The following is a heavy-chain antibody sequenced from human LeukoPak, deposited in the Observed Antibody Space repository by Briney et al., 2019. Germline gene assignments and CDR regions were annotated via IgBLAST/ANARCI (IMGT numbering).Heavy chain of an antibody. CDR3: ARGETPDTAMGIGFDY. D-gene: IGHD5-18*01. CDR2: INHSGST. CDR1: GGSISSGDYY. J-gene: IGHJ4*02. V-gene: IGHV4-30-4*08. Sequence: SQTLSLTCTVSGGSISSGDYYWSWIRQPPGKGLEWIGEINHSGSTNYNPSLKSRVTISVDTSKNQFSLKLSSVTAADTAVYYCARGETPDTAMGIGFDYWGQGTLVTVSS.